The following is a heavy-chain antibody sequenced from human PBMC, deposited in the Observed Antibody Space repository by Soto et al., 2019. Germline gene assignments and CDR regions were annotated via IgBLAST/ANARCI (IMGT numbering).Heavy chain of an antibody. D-gene: IGHD1-1*01. CDR3: AKVRWKSGYFDY. J-gene: IGHJ4*02. V-gene: IGHV3-23*01. Sequence: GPLLLTCSASGFTFSSYAMSGVRQAPGKGLEWVSAISGSGGSTYYADSVKGRFTISRDNSKNTLYLPMNSLRAEDTAVYYCAKVRWKSGYFDYWGQGTLVTVYS. CDR2: ISGSGGST. CDR1: GFTFSSYA.